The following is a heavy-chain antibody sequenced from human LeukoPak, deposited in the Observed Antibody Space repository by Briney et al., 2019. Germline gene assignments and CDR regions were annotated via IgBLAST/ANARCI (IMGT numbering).Heavy chain of an antibody. CDR2: ISGSGGST. J-gene: IGHJ4*02. V-gene: IGHV3-23*01. CDR3: AKAFSSGWSTDY. Sequence: GGSLRLSCAASGFTFRNYAMSWVRQAPGKGLEWVSTISGSGGSTYYADSVKGRFTISRDNSKNTVYLQMNSLRAEDTALYYCAKAFSSGWSTDYWGQGTLVTVSS. CDR1: GFTFRNYA. D-gene: IGHD6-19*01.